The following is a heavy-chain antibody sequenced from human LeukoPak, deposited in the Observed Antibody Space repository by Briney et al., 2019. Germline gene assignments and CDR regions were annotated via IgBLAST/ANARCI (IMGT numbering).Heavy chain of an antibody. D-gene: IGHD2-2*02. Sequence: ASVKVSCKASGCTFSNYSIRWVRQAPGQGLEWMEGINPIFGAPHYAQKFQGRVTITTDESTSPAYMELSSLRSEVTAVYSGATGYQLRYRNCYYGYYMDVWGKGTPVTVSS. CDR2: INPIFGAP. J-gene: IGHJ6*03. CDR3: ATGYQLRYRNCYYGYYMDV. CDR1: GCTFSNYS. V-gene: IGHV1-69*05.